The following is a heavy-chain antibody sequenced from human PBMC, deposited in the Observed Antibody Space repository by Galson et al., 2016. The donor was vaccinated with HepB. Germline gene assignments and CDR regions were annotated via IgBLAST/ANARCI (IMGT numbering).Heavy chain of an antibody. D-gene: IGHD6-13*01. J-gene: IGHJ5*02. CDR3: AREGSSGWWNWFDP. V-gene: IGHV4-59*01. Sequence: ETLSLTCTVSGGSISSYYWSWIRQPPGKGLEWIGYIYYSGSTNYNPSLKSRVTISVDTSKNQISLKLSSVTAADTAVYYCAREGSSGWWNWFDPWGQGTLVTVSS. CDR2: IYYSGST. CDR1: GGSISSYY.